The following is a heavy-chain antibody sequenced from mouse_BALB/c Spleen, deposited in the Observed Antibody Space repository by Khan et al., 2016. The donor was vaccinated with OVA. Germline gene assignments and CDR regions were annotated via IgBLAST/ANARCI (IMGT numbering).Heavy chain of an antibody. CDR2: ISYSGNT. D-gene: IGHD2-3*01. CDR1: GYSITSDYA. V-gene: IGHV3-2*02. CDR3: ARIDGGYFDY. J-gene: IGHJ2*01. Sequence: EVQLQESGPGLVKPSQSLSLTCTVTGYSITSDYAWNWIRQFPGNKLEWMGYISYSGNTNYNPSLKSRISITRDTSENQFFLQLNSVTIEDTATYYCARIDGGYFDYWGQGTTLTVSS.